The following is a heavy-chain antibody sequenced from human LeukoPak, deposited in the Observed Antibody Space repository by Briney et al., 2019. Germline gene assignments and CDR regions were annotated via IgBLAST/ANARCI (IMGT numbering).Heavy chain of an antibody. V-gene: IGHV4-34*01. J-gene: IGHJ4*02. CDR2: INHSGST. Sequence: GSLRLSCAASGFTFSSYGMSWVRQAPGKGLEWIGEINHSGSTNYNPSLKSRVTISVDTSKNQFSLKLSSVTAADTAVYYCAIERGRLDYWGQGTLVTVSS. CDR3: AIERGRLDY. CDR1: GFTFSSYG. D-gene: IGHD5-12*01.